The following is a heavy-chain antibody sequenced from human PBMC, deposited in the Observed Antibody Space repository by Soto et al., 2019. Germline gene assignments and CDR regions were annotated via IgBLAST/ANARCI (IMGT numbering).Heavy chain of an antibody. Sequence: GGSLRLSCAASGFTFSSYAMSWVRQAPGKGLEWVSTISGSGGSTYYADSVKGRFTISRDNSKNTLYLQMNNLRAEDTAVHYCAKVHIVGAQSIHGFDHWGQGTQVTVSS. D-gene: IGHD1-26*01. CDR3: AKVHIVGAQSIHGFDH. CDR2: ISGSGGST. V-gene: IGHV3-23*01. CDR1: GFTFSSYA. J-gene: IGHJ4*02.